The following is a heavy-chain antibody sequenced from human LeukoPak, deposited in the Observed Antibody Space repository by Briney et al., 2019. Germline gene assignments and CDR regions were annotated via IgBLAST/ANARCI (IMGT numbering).Heavy chain of an antibody. CDR2: INPSSGGT. Sequence: ASVKVSCKASGYTFNGYYMHWVRQAPGPGLEWMVRINPSSGGTNYAQKFQGRVTMTRVPSLSTAYMELSRLRSDDTVVYYCARDGGNSRFDYWGQGTLVTVSS. J-gene: IGHJ4*02. CDR3: ARDGGNSRFDY. CDR1: GYTFNGYY. V-gene: IGHV1-2*05. D-gene: IGHD4-23*01.